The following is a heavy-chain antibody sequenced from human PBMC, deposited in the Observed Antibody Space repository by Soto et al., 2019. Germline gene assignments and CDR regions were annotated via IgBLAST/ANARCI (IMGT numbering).Heavy chain of an antibody. Sequence: QVQLVQSGAEVKKPGSSVKVSCKASGGTFSSYTISWVRQAPGQGLEWMGRIIPILGIANYAQKFQGRVTITADKSTSTAYMELSSLRSEYTAVYYCARDYDILTGYSNYYYYYYMDVWGKGTTVTVSS. CDR3: ARDYDILTGYSNYYYYYYMDV. CDR1: GGTFSSYT. D-gene: IGHD3-9*01. J-gene: IGHJ6*03. V-gene: IGHV1-69*08. CDR2: IIPILGIA.